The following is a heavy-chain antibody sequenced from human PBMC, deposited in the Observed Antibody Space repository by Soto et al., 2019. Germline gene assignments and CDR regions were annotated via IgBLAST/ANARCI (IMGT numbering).Heavy chain of an antibody. CDR2: ISAYNGNT. D-gene: IGHD3-16*01. CDR1: GYTFTGYY. V-gene: IGHV1-2*04. J-gene: IGHJ3*02. Sequence: ASVKVSFKASGYTFTGYYMHWVRQAPGQGLEWMGWISAYNGNTNYAQKFQGWVTMTRDTSISTAYMELSRLRSDDTAVYYCARELGNAFDIWGQGTMVTVSS. CDR3: ARELGNAFDI.